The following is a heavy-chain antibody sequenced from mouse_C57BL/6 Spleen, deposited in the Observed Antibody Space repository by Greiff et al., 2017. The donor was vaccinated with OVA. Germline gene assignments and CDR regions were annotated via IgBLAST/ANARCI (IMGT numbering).Heavy chain of an antibody. D-gene: IGHD5-5*01. V-gene: IGHV1-81*01. CDR2: IYPRSGNT. Sequence: VKLQESGAELARPGASVKLSCKASGYTFTSYGISWVKQRTGQGLEWIGEIYPRSGNTYYNEKFKGKATLTADKSSSTAYMELRSLTSEDSAVYFCARWDYPYYYAMDYWGQGTSVTVSS. CDR3: ARWDYPYYYAMDY. CDR1: GYTFTSYG. J-gene: IGHJ4*01.